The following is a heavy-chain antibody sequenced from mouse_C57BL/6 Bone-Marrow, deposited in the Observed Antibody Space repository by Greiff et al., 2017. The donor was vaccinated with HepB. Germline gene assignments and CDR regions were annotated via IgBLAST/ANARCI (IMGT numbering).Heavy chain of an antibody. Sequence: QVQLQQSGAELVKPGASVKLSCKASGYTFTSYWMHWVKQRPGQGLEWIGMIHPNSGSTNYNEKFKSKATLTVDKSSSTAYMQLSSLTSEDSAVYYCARSLLRSYYAMDYWGQGTSVTVSS. V-gene: IGHV1-64*01. D-gene: IGHD1-2*01. J-gene: IGHJ4*01. CDR1: GYTFTSYW. CDR2: IHPNSGST. CDR3: ARSLLRSYYAMDY.